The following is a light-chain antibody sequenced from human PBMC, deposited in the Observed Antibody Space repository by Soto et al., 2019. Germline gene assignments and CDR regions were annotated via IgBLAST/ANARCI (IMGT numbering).Light chain of an antibody. J-gene: IGKJ5*01. CDR2: AAS. V-gene: IGKV1-39*01. CDR1: QSISSY. CDR3: QQSYSTPPT. Sequence: DIQMTQSPSSLSASVGDRVTITCRASQSISSYLNWYQQKPGKAPKLLIYAASSLHSGVPSGFSGSGSGTDFTLTISTLQPEDFATYYCQQSYSTPPTFGQGTRLAI.